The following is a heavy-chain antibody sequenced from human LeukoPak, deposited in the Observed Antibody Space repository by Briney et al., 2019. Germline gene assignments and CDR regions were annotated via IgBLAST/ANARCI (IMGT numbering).Heavy chain of an antibody. Sequence: PSETLSPTCAVYGGSFSGYYWSWIRQPPGKGLEWIGYIYYSGSTNYNPSLKSRVTISVDTSKNQFSLKLSSVTAADTAVYYCARQPPSGWSLYDYWGQGTLVTVSS. CDR3: ARQPPSGWSLYDY. CDR1: GGSFSGYY. V-gene: IGHV4-59*08. J-gene: IGHJ4*02. D-gene: IGHD6-19*01. CDR2: IYYSGST.